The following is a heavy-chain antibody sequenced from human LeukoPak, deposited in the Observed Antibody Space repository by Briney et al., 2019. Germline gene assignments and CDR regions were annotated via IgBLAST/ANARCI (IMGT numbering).Heavy chain of an antibody. V-gene: IGHV4-4*07. J-gene: IGHJ6*02. Sequence: SETLSLTCTVSGGSISSYYWSWIRQPAGKGLEWIGRIYTSGSTNYNPSLKSRVTMSVDTSKNQFSLKLSSVTAADTAVYYCARQGRSGWTGYGMDVWGQGTTVTVSS. CDR3: ARQGRSGWTGYGMDV. CDR2: IYTSGST. D-gene: IGHD6-19*01. CDR1: GGSISSYY.